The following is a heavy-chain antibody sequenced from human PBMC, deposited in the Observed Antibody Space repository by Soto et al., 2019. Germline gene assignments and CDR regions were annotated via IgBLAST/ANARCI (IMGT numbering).Heavy chain of an antibody. Sequence: QVQLVQSGAEVKKPGASVKVSCKASGYTFTNYGISWVRQAPGQGLEWMGWISADNGNIDYAQKLQDRVTMTTDTSSSTAYMELSSLRSDDTAVYYCAISSGSVYYALSYWGQATLVTVSS. CDR3: AISSGSVYYALSY. V-gene: IGHV1-18*01. J-gene: IGHJ4*02. CDR1: GYTFTNYG. CDR2: ISADNGNI. D-gene: IGHD3-22*01.